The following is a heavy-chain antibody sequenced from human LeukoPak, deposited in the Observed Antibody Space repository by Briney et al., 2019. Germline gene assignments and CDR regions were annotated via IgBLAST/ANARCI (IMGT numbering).Heavy chain of an antibody. J-gene: IGHJ4*02. CDR1: GDSVSSNSAA. D-gene: IGHD4-11*01. CDR2: TYYYRSKWYK. V-gene: IGHV6-1*01. CDR3: VRDFSWGQYDF. Sequence: SQTLSLTCAISGDSVSSNSAAWNWIRRSPSRGLEWLGRTYYYRSKWYKDYAVSVKSRITINPDTSKNQFSLQLNSVTPEDTAVYYCVRDFSWGQYDFWGQGTQVTVSS.